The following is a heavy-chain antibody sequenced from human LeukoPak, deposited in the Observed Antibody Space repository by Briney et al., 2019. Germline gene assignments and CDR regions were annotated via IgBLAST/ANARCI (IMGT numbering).Heavy chain of an antibody. CDR3: ARDLSGSSSWYSPHYYYDYMDV. D-gene: IGHD6-13*01. CDR1: RFTLSSYW. Sequence: GGSLRLSCAASRFTLSSYWMSWVRQAPGRGLEWGANIKQDGSEKYYVDSVKGRFTIYRDNAKNSLYLQMNSLRAEDTAVYYCARDLSGSSSWYSPHYYYDYMDVWGKGTTVTVSS. CDR2: IKQDGSEK. V-gene: IGHV3-7*01. J-gene: IGHJ6*03.